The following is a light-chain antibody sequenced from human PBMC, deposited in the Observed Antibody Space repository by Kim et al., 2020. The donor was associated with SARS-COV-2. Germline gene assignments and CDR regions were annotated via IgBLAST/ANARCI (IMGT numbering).Light chain of an antibody. V-gene: IGKV1-5*01. J-gene: IGKJ4*01. Sequence: ASVGDRVTITCRASQSISSWLAWYQRKPGEAPNLLIYDASTLESGVPSRFSGSGSGTELTLTISSLQPDDFATYFCQQYNSYPLTFGGGTKVDIK. CDR2: DAS. CDR3: QQYNSYPLT. CDR1: QSISSW.